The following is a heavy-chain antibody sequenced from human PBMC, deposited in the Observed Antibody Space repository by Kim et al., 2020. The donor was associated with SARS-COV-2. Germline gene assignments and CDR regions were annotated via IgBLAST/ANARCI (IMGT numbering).Heavy chain of an antibody. Sequence: TEYAASVKGRFTISRDDSKNSLYLQMNSLKTEDTAVYYCASLLYSNYGTYWGQGTLVTVSS. D-gene: IGHD4-4*01. CDR3: ASLLYSNYGTY. CDR2: T. V-gene: IGHV3-72*01. J-gene: IGHJ4*02.